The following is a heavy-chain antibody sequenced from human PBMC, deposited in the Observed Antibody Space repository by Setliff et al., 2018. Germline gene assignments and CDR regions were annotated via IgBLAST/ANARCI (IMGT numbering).Heavy chain of an antibody. D-gene: IGHD2-15*01. V-gene: IGHV4-4*08. CDR2: IYTSGSSGST. CDR3: VRDRYGRNSDGSGVYNWFDS. CDR1: GDSMSNNH. J-gene: IGHJ5*01. Sequence: SETLSLTCTVSGDSMSNNHWTWIRQPPGKGLEWIGYIYTSGSSGSTNYNSSLKSRVTISVDMSKNQFSLQLTSLTAADTAVYYCVRDRYGRNSDGSGVYNWFDSWGQGILVTVAS.